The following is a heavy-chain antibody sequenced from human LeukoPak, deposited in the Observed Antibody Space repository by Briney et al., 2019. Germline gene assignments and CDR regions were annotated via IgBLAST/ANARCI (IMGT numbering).Heavy chain of an antibody. J-gene: IGHJ5*02. CDR3: AKAGIVATMNADWFDP. CDR2: MNPNSGNT. D-gene: IGHD5-12*01. V-gene: IGHV1-8*01. CDR1: GYTFTSYD. Sequence: ASVKVSCKASGYTFTSYDINWVRQATGRGLEWMGWMNPNSGNTGYAQKFQGRVTMTRDTSISTAYMELSSLRSEDTAVYYCAKAGIVATMNADWFDPWGQGTLVTVSS.